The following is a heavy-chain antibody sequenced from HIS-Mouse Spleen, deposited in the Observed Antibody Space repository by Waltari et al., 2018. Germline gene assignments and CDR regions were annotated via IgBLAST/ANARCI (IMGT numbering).Heavy chain of an antibody. CDR2: IYYSGST. CDR3: ARTTGDRPDYGMDV. J-gene: IGHJ6*02. CDR1: GGSISSSRYY. V-gene: IGHV4-39*07. Sequence: QLQLQESGPGLVKPSETLSLTCTVSGGSISSSRYYWGWIRQPPGKGLEWIGSIYYSGSTYYNPSLKSRVTISVDTSKNQFSLKLSSVTAADTAVYYCARTTGDRPDYGMDVWGQGTTVTVSS. D-gene: IGHD7-27*01.